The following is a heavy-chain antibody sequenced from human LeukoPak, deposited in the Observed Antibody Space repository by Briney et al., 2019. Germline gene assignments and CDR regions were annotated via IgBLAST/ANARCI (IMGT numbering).Heavy chain of an antibody. CDR1: GFTFSSYW. Sequence: GSLRLSCAASGFTFSSYWMHWVRQAPGPGLVSVSRINSVGSSTSYADSVKGRFTISRDNAKNTLYLQMNSLRAEDTAVYYCASFCGGGSCPSCRISRYYMDVWGKGTTVTISS. CDR3: ASFCGGGSCPSCRISRYYMDV. J-gene: IGHJ6*03. V-gene: IGHV3-74*01. D-gene: IGHD2-15*01. CDR2: INSVGSST.